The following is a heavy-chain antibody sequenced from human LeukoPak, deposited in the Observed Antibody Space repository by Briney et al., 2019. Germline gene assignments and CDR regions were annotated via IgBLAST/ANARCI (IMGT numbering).Heavy chain of an antibody. Sequence: GGPLRLSCAASGFTFSTYWMSWVRQAPGKGLEWVANIKEDGSEKYYGDSVKGRFTISRDNAKNSLYLQMNSLRAEDTAVCYCARDSSGYQWGQGTLVTVSS. J-gene: IGHJ4*02. D-gene: IGHD3-22*01. CDR3: ARDSSGYQ. CDR2: IKEDGSEK. V-gene: IGHV3-7*01. CDR1: GFTFSTYW.